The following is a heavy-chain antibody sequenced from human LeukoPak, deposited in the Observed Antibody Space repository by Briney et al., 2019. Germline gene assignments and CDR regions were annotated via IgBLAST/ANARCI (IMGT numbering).Heavy chain of an antibody. J-gene: IGHJ4*02. CDR2: ISWNSGSI. D-gene: IGHD5-18*01. CDR3: ARDRSYGSFDY. CDR1: GFTFDDYA. Sequence: GGSLRLSCAASGFTFDDYAVHWVRQAPGKGLEWVSGISWNSGSIGYADSVKGRFTISRDNAKNSLYLQMNSLRAEDTALYYCARDRSYGSFDYWGQGTLVTVSS. V-gene: IGHV3-9*01.